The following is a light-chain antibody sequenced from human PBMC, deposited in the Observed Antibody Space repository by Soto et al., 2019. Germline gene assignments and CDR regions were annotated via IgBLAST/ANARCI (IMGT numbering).Light chain of an antibody. CDR3: SSYAGSNNFV. Sequence: QSVLTKPPSASGSPGQSVTISCTGTSSDVGGYNYVSWYQQHPGKAPKLMIYEVSERPSGAPDRFSGSKSSNTASLTVSGLQAEDEGDYYCSSYAGSNNFVFGTGTKVTVL. V-gene: IGLV2-8*01. CDR1: SSDVGGYNY. CDR2: EVS. J-gene: IGLJ1*01.